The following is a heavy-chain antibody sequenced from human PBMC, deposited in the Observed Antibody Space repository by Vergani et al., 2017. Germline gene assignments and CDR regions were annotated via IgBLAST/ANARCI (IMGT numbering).Heavy chain of an antibody. D-gene: IGHD3-10*01. CDR2: ISYDGSNK. J-gene: IGHJ4*02. Sequence: QVQLVESGGGVVQPGRSLRLSCAASGFTFSSYAMHWVRQAPGKGLEWVAVISYDGSNKYYADSVKGRFTISRDNSKNTLYLQMNSLRAEDTAVYYCAKAHYYGSGSQDYWGQGTLVTVSS. CDR3: AKAHYYGSGSQDY. CDR1: GFTFSSYA. V-gene: IGHV3-30*01.